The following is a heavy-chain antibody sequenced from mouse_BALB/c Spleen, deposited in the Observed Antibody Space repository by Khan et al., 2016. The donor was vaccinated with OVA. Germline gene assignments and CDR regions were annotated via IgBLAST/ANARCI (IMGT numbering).Heavy chain of an antibody. V-gene: IGHV1-26*01. D-gene: IGHD2-14*01. J-gene: IGHJ3*01. CDR3: ARGYDFFAY. Sequence: VQLQQSGPDLVKPGASVKISCKASGYSFTLYYMTWVKQSHGKSLEWIGRVNPNTGGSDYNQEFKVKAILTVDKSSNTAYMELHSLTSEDSAVYYCARGYDFFAYWGQGTLVTVSA. CDR1: GYSFTLYY. CDR2: VNPNTGGS.